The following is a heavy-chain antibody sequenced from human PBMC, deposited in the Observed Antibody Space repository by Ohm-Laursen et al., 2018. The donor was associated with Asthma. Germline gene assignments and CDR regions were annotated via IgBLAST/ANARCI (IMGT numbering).Heavy chain of an antibody. Sequence: SVKVSCKASGYTFTGYYMHWVRQAPGQGLEWMGRINPNSGGTNYAQKFQGRVTMTRDTSISTAYMELSRLRSDDTAVYYCAVAYCGGDCYQSGYWYFDLWGRGTLVTVSS. CDR1: GYTFTGYY. CDR2: INPNSGGT. J-gene: IGHJ2*01. CDR3: AVAYCGGDCYQSGYWYFDL. V-gene: IGHV1-2*06. D-gene: IGHD2-21*01.